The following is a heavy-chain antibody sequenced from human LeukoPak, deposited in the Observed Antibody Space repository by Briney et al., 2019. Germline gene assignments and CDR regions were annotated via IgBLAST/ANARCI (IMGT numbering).Heavy chain of an antibody. CDR3: AKDMASCYYDSSALPREVFSD. CDR1: GFTFDAYA. J-gene: IGHJ4*02. Sequence: PGGSLRLSCAASGFTFDAYAMHWVRQAPGKGLEWVSGISWNSGSIGYADSVKGRFTISRDNAKNSLYLQMNSLRAEDTALYYCAKDMASCYYDSSALPREVFSDWGQGTLVTVSS. CDR2: ISWNSGSI. D-gene: IGHD3-22*01. V-gene: IGHV3-9*01.